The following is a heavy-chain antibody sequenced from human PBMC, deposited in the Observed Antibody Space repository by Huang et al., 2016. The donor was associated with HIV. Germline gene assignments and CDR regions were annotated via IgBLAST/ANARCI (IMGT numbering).Heavy chain of an antibody. V-gene: IGHV1-69*10. J-gene: IGHJ4*03. CDR1: GVSFGDYA. D-gene: IGHD3-16*01. Sequence: QAQLVQSGAAVMKPGSSVRVSCKASGVSFGDYAFSWVRRAPGQGRDWMGGISTRLGLTNYAPRLQGRVTISADKSSNTVYLELTSLRSGDTAVYYCAREGQNWLGKPFGALAFWGQGTEVIVSS. CDR2: ISTRLGLT. CDR3: AREGQNWLGKPFGALAF.